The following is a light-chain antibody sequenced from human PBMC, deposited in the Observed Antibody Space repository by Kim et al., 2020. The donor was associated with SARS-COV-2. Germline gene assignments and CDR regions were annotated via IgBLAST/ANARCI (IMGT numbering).Light chain of an antibody. J-gene: IGLJ3*02. Sequence: QTARRPCGGDTDNVSFQGAGWLQQPQGHPPKLVASRDNKRPSGISERFSASRSGNTASLTITGLQPEDEADYYCSAWDSSLTAWVFGGGTQLTVL. CDR1: TDNVSFQG. V-gene: IGLV10-54*01. CDR2: RDN. CDR3: SAWDSSLTAWV.